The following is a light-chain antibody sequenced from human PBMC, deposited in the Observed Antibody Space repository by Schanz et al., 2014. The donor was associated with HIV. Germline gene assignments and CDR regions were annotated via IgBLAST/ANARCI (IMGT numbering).Light chain of an antibody. CDR1: QSVSTN. CDR3: QQYGSSPT. V-gene: IGKV3-20*01. Sequence: ETVMTQSPATLSVSPGERATLSCRASQSVSTNLAWYQQKPGQAPRLLIYGASRRATGVPDRFSGSGSGTDFTLTISRLAPEDFAVYYCQQYGSSPTFGQGTKVQIK. J-gene: IGKJ1*01. CDR2: GAS.